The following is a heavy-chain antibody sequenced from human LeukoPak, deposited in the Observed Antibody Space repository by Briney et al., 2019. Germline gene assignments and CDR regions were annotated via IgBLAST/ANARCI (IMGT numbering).Heavy chain of an antibody. J-gene: IGHJ4*02. Sequence: GGSLRLSCEVSGFTFSSYHMNWVRQAPGKGLEWVSSVGSSGSYIYYADSLTGRFTISRDNAKNSLYLQMNSLRAEDTAMYYCARRATTERGHSYGLDFWGQGTLVTVSS. CDR2: VGSSGSYI. CDR1: GFTFSSYH. V-gene: IGHV3-21*01. D-gene: IGHD5-18*01. CDR3: ARRATTERGHSYGLDF.